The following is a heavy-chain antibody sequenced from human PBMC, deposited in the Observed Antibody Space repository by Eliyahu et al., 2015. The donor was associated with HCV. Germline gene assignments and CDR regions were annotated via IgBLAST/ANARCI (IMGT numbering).Heavy chain of an antibody. CDR3: ARGAYYDSWSGYYMDL. J-gene: IGHJ4*02. D-gene: IGHD3-3*01. Sequence: YYPESVKDRFIISRDTSTNTVFLEMNNLRVEDTAVYYCARGAYYDSWSGYYMDLWGQGTLVTVSS. V-gene: IGHV3-66*01.